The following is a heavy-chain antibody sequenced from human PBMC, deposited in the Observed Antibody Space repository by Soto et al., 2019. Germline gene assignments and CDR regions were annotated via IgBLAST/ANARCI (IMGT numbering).Heavy chain of an antibody. CDR3: TRNGNYCLDY. CDR1: GGSISSGNW. J-gene: IGHJ4*02. Sequence: PSETLSLTCAVSGGSISSGNWWSWVRQTPGKGLEWIGEIYRTGETNYNPSLKSRATISVDKSENQFSLRLNSVTAADTAFYYCTRNGNYCLDYWGQGTLVTVSS. D-gene: IGHD1-7*01. V-gene: IGHV4-4*02. CDR2: IYRTGET.